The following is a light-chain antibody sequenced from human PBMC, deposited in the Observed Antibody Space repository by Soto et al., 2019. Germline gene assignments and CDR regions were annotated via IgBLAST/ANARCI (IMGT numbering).Light chain of an antibody. V-gene: IGLV4-60*03. J-gene: IGLJ3*02. CDR1: SGHRSYI. CDR3: ETWNINTRV. CDR2: LESSGSQ. Sequence: QLVLTQSSSASASLGSSVNLTYTLSSGHRSYIIAWHQQQPGKAPRFLMRLESSGSQNKGSGVPDRFSGSSSGAARYLTISNLQSEDEADYYCETWNINTRVFGGGTKLTVL.